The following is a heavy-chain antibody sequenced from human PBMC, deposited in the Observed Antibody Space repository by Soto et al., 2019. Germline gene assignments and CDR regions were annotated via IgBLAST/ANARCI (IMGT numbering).Heavy chain of an antibody. D-gene: IGHD2-21*01. CDR3: ARDCEGY. CDR1: GFTFSSNW. J-gene: IGHJ4*02. V-gene: IGHV3-74*01. CDR2: INEDGSRI. Sequence: EVHLVESGGGLVQPGGSLRLSCVASGFTFSSNWMHWVRQVPGRGLVWVSRINEDGSRINYADSVEGRFTVSRDNAKNTLYLQMNSLRADDTAVYYCARDCEGYWGQGTLVTVSS.